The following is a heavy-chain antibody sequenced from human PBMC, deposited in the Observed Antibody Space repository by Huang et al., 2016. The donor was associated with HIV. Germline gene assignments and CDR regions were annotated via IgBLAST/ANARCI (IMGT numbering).Heavy chain of an antibody. CDR3: ARGGSYFDF. Sequence: QVQLHQWGAGLLKPSETLSLTCAVYNGSLSGYYWTWIRQSPGKGLEWVGAINQSRSTKYNPALKSRAIISLDTSKNQFSLKVWSVTAADTAVYYCARGGSYFDFWGQGTLVTV. CDR2: INQSRST. V-gene: IGHV4-34*01. D-gene: IGHD1-1*01. CDR1: NGSLSGYY. J-gene: IGHJ4*02.